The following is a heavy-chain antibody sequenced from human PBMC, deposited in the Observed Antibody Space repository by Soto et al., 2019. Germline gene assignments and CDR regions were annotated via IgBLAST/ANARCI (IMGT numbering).Heavy chain of an antibody. CDR3: ARDLLMYYYDSSGYCDY. CDR2: INAGNGNT. Sequence: ASVKVSCKASGGTFSGYAMHWVRQAPGQRLEWMGWINAGNGNTKYSQKFQGRVTITRDTSASTAYMELSSLRSEDTAVYYCARDLLMYYYDSSGYCDYWGQGTRVTVSS. D-gene: IGHD3-22*01. J-gene: IGHJ4*02. V-gene: IGHV1-3*01. CDR1: GGTFSGYA.